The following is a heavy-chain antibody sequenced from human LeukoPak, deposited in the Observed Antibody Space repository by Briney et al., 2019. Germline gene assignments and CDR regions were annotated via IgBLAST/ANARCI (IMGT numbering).Heavy chain of an antibody. CDR2: INPDGGST. D-gene: IGHD4-17*01. Sequence: ASVKVSCKTSGYTFTSHYVHWVRQAPGQGLEYMGTINPDGGSTTYAQKFQGRVTMTRDTSTRTVYMQLSRLRSDDTAVYYCARAEANYGDYVVQHWGQGTLVTVSS. V-gene: IGHV1-46*01. J-gene: IGHJ1*01. CDR3: ARAEANYGDYVVQH. CDR1: GYTFTSHY.